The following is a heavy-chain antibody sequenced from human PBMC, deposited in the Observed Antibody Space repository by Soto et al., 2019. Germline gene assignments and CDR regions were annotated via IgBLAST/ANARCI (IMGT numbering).Heavy chain of an antibody. Sequence: QVQLVQSGAEVKKPGSSVKVSCKASGGTFSSYAISWVRQAPGQGLEWMGGIIPIFGTANYAQKFQGRVTITADKSTSTAYMELSSLRSEDTALYYCARGDYYDSSGYYHGAFDIWGQVKMVTVAS. CDR3: ARGDYYDSSGYYHGAFDI. J-gene: IGHJ3*02. CDR1: GGTFSSYA. CDR2: IIPIFGTA. V-gene: IGHV1-69*06. D-gene: IGHD3-22*01.